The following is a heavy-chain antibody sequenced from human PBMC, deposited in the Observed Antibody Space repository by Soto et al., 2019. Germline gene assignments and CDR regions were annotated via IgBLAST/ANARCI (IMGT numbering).Heavy chain of an antibody. CDR1: GAGATFSNYG. D-gene: IGHD1-1*01. CDR3: WRHDKTALPPLDS. CDR2: TIPAFGTA. Sequence: QVHLVQSGAEVKSPGSAVKVSCQVSGAGATFSNYGLNWVRQAPGQGLEWMGGTIPAFGTANYAEKFQGRVTITADTSTTTAYMELSSLRSDDTAVYYCWRHDKTALPPLDSWGQGTLVSVSS. J-gene: IGHJ4*02. V-gene: IGHV1-69*06.